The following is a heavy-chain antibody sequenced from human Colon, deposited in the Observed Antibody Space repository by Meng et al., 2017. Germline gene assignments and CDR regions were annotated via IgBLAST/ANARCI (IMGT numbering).Heavy chain of an antibody. V-gene: IGHV4-30-4*01. CDR3: ARNPVIPDARTFDF. CDR1: NGSINSADYY. CDR2: IHSSGNT. Sequence: QVQLQESGPGLVKPSQTLSLTCTISNGSINSADYYWNWIRQPPGKGPEWLGYIHSSGNTYYTPSLKSRLAMSLDTSKNQFSLRLTSVTAADTAVYYCARNPVIPDARTFDFWGQGALGHRLL. J-gene: IGHJ4*02. D-gene: IGHD2-2*01.